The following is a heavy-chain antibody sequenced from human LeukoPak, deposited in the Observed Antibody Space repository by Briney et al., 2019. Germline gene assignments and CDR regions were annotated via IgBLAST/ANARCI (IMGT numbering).Heavy chain of an antibody. CDR1: GLTFNSYP. D-gene: IGHD3-10*01. CDR2: IIPMFAPA. V-gene: IGHV1-69*05. Sequence: SVKVSCKASGLTFNSYPITGVRQAPGQGLECMGGIIPMFAPARYAQNFQDRVTITTDASTSTAYMEMSSLKSEDTAVYYCARGAHSGSFSSWFHPWGQGTLVTVAS. J-gene: IGHJ5*02. CDR3: ARGAHSGSFSSWFHP.